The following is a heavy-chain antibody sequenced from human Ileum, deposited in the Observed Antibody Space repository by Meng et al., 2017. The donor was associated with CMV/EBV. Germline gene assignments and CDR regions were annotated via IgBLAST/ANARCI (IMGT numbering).Heavy chain of an antibody. Sequence: QITLKESGPTLLKPTQTLTLTCTVSGFSIITSEVGVHWIRQPPGKALEWLALIYWDDDNRFSPSLKNRLTITKDTSKHQVVLRMTNMDPTDTATYYCAHGRGWLTDYWGQGTLVTVSS. D-gene: IGHD6-19*01. CDR3: AHGRGWLTDY. CDR2: IYWDDDN. CDR1: GFSIITSEVG. J-gene: IGHJ4*02. V-gene: IGHV2-5*02.